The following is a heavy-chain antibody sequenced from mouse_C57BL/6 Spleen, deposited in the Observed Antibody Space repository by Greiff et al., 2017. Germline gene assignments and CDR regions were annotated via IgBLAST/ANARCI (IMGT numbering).Heavy chain of an antibody. V-gene: IGHV1-7*01. D-gene: IGHD2-4*01. CDR2: INPSSGYT. CDR1: GYTFTSYW. CDR3: ASPPLYDYDVWYFDV. J-gene: IGHJ1*03. Sequence: VQPQQSGAELAKPGASVKLSCKASGYTFTSYWMHWVKQRPGQGLEWIGYINPSSGYTKYNQKFKDKATLTADKSSSTAYMQLSSLTYEDSAVYYCASPPLYDYDVWYFDVWGTGTTVTVSS.